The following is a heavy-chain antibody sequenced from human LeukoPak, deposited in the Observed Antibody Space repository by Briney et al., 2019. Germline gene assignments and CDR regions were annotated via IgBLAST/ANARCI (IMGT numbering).Heavy chain of an antibody. J-gene: IGHJ6*03. D-gene: IGHD6-19*01. CDR2: IYSGGST. Sequence: GGSLRLSCAASGFTVSSNYMSWVRQAPGKGLEWVSVIYSGGSTYYADSVKGRFTISRDNSKNTLYLQMNSLRAEDTAVYYCARELWLSPRYYYYYYMDVWGKGTTVTVSS. V-gene: IGHV3-66*02. CDR3: ARELWLSPRYYYYYYMDV. CDR1: GFTVSSNY.